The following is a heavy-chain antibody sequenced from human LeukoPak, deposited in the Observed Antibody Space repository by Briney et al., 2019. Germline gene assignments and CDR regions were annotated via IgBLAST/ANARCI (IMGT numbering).Heavy chain of an antibody. CDR2: VSHDGTDK. CDR1: GFTFSGYA. Sequence: PGGSLRLSCAASGFTFSGYAIYWVRQAPGKGLEWVAVVSHDGTDKYYAGSVKGRFTISRDNSENTLYLQMDSLRAEDTAVYYCARDRGYSGYAHGYWGQGTLVTVSS. V-gene: IGHV3-30-3*01. CDR3: ARDRGYSGYAHGY. D-gene: IGHD5-12*01. J-gene: IGHJ4*02.